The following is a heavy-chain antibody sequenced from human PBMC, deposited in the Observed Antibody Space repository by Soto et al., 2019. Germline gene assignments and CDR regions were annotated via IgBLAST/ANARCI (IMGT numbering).Heavy chain of an antibody. CDR3: ARDLPMIAAAGPDAFDI. D-gene: IGHD6-13*01. CDR1: GYTFTSYA. CDR2: INAGNGNT. J-gene: IGHJ3*02. Sequence: ASVKVSCKASGYTFTSYAMHWVHQAPGQRLEWMGWINAGNGNTKYSQKFQGRVTITRDTSASTAYMELSSLRSEDTAVYYCARDLPMIAAAGPDAFDIWGQGTMVTVSS. V-gene: IGHV1-3*01.